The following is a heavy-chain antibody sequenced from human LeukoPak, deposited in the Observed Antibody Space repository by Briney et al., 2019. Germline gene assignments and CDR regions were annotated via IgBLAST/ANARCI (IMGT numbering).Heavy chain of an antibody. CDR3: ARDLADCSSTTCPVRAFDI. CDR1: GGSISSYY. J-gene: IGHJ3*02. Sequence: SETLSLTCTVSGGSISSYYWSWIRQPPGKGLEWIGYIYYSGSTNYNPSLKSRVTISVDTSKNQFSLKLSSVTAADTAVYYCARDLADCSSTTCPVRAFDIWGQGTMVTVSS. V-gene: IGHV4-59*01. D-gene: IGHD2-2*01. CDR2: IYYSGST.